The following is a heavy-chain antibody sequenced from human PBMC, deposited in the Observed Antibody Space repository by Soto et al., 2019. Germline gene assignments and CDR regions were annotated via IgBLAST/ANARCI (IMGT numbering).Heavy chain of an antibody. D-gene: IGHD1-1*01. CDR1: GGSISTYY. Sequence: SETLSLTCTISGGSISTYYWNWIRQPPGKGLEWIGDIYFSGSSNYNPSLKSRVTISLDTSKTQFSLRLSSVTAADTAVYYCAGLQINYYYMDVWGKGTSVTVSS. J-gene: IGHJ6*03. CDR3: AGLQINYYYMDV. V-gene: IGHV4-59*13. CDR2: IYFSGSS.